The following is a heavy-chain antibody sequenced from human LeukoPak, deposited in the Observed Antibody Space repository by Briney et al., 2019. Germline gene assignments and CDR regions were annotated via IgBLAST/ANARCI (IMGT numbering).Heavy chain of an antibody. V-gene: IGHV3-48*01. CDR3: AKSHSLGYRGYFDY. D-gene: IGHD5-18*01. CDR2: IGIDSGNT. J-gene: IGHJ4*02. CDR1: GFPFIGYS. Sequence: AGGSLRLSCTASGFPFIGYSMNWVRQVPGKGLEWISYIGIDSGNTKYADSVRGRFTISADKAKNSLYLQMNSLGAEDTAVYYCAKSHSLGYRGYFDYWGQGTLVTVSS.